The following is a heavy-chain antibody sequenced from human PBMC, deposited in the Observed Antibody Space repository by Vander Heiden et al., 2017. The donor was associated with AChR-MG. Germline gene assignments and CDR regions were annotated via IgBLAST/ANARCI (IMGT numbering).Heavy chain of an antibody. V-gene: IGHV5-51*01. D-gene: IGHD1-1*01. CDR2: IYPGDSDT. Sequence: EVPLVQSGAEANKPGGSLKIACRGSGFSFPNYWIGWVRQMPEKGLEWMGIIYPGDSDTKYSPSFQGQVTISADRSLNTAYLQWSSLRASDTAMYYCARHPGGSPNDRFDYWGQGTLVTVSS. CDR1: GFSFPNYW. J-gene: IGHJ4*02. CDR3: ARHPGGSPNDRFDY.